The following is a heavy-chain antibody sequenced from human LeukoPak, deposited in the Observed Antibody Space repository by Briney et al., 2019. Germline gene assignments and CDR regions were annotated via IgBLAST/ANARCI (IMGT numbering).Heavy chain of an antibody. V-gene: IGHV4-34*01. D-gene: IGHD3-10*01. CDR1: GGSFSGYY. Sequence: SETLSLTCAVYGGSFSGYYWSWIRQPPGKGLEWIGEINHSGSTNYNPSIKSRVTISVDTSKNQFSLKLSSVTAADTAVYYCATRITMVRGVMPYYYGMDVWGQGTTVTVSS. CDR2: INHSGST. CDR3: ATRITMVRGVMPYYYGMDV. J-gene: IGHJ6*02.